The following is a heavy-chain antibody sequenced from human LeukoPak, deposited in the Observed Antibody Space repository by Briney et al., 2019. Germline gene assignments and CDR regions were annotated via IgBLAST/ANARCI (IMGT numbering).Heavy chain of an antibody. CDR2: FDPEDGET. V-gene: IGHV1-24*01. D-gene: IGHD3-22*01. Sequence: ASVKVSCKVSGYTLTELSMHWVRQAPGKGLEWMGGFDPEDGETIYAQKFQGRVTMTEDTSTDTAYMELSSLRSEDTAVYYCARDLDYYDSSGYLNEAFDIWGQGTMVTVSS. J-gene: IGHJ3*02. CDR3: ARDLDYYDSSGYLNEAFDI. CDR1: GYTLTELS.